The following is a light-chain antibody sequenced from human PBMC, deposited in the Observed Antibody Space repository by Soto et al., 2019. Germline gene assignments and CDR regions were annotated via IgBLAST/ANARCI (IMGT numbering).Light chain of an antibody. CDR1: QSVLYSSNNKNY. CDR3: QQYYSSPLT. Sequence: DIVMTQSPDSLTVSLGERATIKCKSSQSVLYSSNNKNYLAWYQQKPGQHLKLLIDWAYTRESGVPDRFSGSGSGTDFTLTISSLQAEDVAVYSCQQYYSSPLTFGGGTKVEIK. J-gene: IGKJ4*01. CDR2: WAY. V-gene: IGKV4-1*01.